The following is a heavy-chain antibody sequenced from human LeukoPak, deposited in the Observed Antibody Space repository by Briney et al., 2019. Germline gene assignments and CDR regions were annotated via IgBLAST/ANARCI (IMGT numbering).Heavy chain of an antibody. V-gene: IGHV3-33*06. CDR3: TKSGSAWAFFQE. Sequence: PGRSLRLSCAASRFTFSNYGMHWVRQAPGKGLEWVAVIWYDGTNKFYADSVKGRFTISRDISKNTLYLQMNSLTVEDTAVYYCTKSGSAWAFFQEWGQGTLVTVSS. J-gene: IGHJ1*01. CDR2: IWYDGTNK. CDR1: RFTFSNYG. D-gene: IGHD6-19*01.